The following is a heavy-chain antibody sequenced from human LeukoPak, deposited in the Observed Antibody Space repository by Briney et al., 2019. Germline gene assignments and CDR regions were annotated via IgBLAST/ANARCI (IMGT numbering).Heavy chain of an antibody. V-gene: IGHV3-48*04. J-gene: IGHJ4*02. CDR2: ISSSSSTV. Sequence: GGSLRLSCAASGFTFNSYNMNWVRQAPGKGLEWVSYISSSSSTVYYADSVKGRFTISRDNAKNSLFLQMTSLRAEDTAVYYCARDSSRGWPGVSDYWGQGTLVTVSS. D-gene: IGHD6-19*01. CDR1: GFTFNSYN. CDR3: ARDSSRGWPGVSDY.